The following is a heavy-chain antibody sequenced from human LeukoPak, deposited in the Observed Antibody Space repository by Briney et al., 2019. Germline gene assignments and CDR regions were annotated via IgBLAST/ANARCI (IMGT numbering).Heavy chain of an antibody. V-gene: IGHV3-23*01. CDR1: GFTFSSYG. Sequence: PGGSLRLSCAASGFTFSSYGMSWVRQAPGKGLEWVSAISGSGGSTYYADSVKGRFTISRDNSKNTLYLQMNSLRAEDTAVYYCASGVWGSYRTYYFDYWGQGTLVTVSS. D-gene: IGHD3-16*02. CDR3: ASGVWGSYRTYYFDY. CDR2: ISGSGGST. J-gene: IGHJ4*02.